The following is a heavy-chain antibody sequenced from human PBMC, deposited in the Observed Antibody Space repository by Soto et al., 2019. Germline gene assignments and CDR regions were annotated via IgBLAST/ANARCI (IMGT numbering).Heavy chain of an antibody. CDR1: GGSMGTYY. CDR2: IYASGST. D-gene: IGHD4-17*01. Sequence: SSETLSLTCAASGGSMGTYYWNWFRQPPGKGLEWIGYIYASGSTNYSPSLKSRVAISVDTSNNQFSLKVNSVTASDTAVYYCARQQAGDYGHWSASWGKGILVTVST. J-gene: IGHJ5*01. V-gene: IGHV4-59*08. CDR3: ARQQAGDYGHWSAS.